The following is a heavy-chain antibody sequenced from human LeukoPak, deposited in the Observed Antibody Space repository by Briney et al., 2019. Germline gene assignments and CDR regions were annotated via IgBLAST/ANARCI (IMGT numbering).Heavy chain of an antibody. CDR2: MYNSGST. CDR1: GGSISSYY. CDR3: ASRPHGDFAVY. D-gene: IGHD4-17*01. Sequence: SETLSLTCTVSGGSISSYYWSWIRQPPGKGLEWIGYMYNSGSTNYNPSLKSRVTISVDKSKNQFSLKLSSVTAADTAVYYCASRPHGDFAVYWGQGTLVTVSS. J-gene: IGHJ4*02. V-gene: IGHV4-4*09.